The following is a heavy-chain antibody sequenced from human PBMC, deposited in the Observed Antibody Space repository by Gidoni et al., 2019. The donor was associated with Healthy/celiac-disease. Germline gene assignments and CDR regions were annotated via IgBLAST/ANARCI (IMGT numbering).Heavy chain of an antibody. CDR3: ARTQTPGYDFWSGYYTPGYYYGMDV. CDR1: GYTFSSYG. Sequence: QVQLVQSGAEVKKPGASVKVSCKASGYTFSSYGISWVRPAPGQGLEWMGWISAYNGNTNYAQKLQGRVTMTTDTSTSTAYMELRSLRSDDTAVYYCARTQTPGYDFWSGYYTPGYYYGMDVWGQGTTVTVSS. CDR2: ISAYNGNT. J-gene: IGHJ6*02. D-gene: IGHD3-3*01. V-gene: IGHV1-18*01.